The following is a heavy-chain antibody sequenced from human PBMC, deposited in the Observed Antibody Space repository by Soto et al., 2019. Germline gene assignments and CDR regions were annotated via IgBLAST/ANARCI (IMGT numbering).Heavy chain of an antibody. Sequence: QVQLVESGGGVVQPGRSLRLSCAASGFTFSSYGMHWVRQAPGKGLEWVAVISYDGSNKYYADSVKGRFTISRDNSKNTLYLQMNSLSAEDTAVYYCAKGVPVYYYYGMDVWGQGTTVTVSS. V-gene: IGHV3-30*18. CDR3: AKGVPVYYYYGMDV. D-gene: IGHD3-3*01. CDR1: GFTFSSYG. J-gene: IGHJ6*02. CDR2: ISYDGSNK.